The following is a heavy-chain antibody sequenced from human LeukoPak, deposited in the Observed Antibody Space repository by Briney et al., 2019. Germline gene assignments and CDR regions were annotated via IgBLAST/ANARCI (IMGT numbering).Heavy chain of an antibody. J-gene: IGHJ4*02. CDR1: GFTFSDYW. V-gene: IGHV3-7*05. D-gene: IGHD6-19*01. CDR3: AGSSGWARYFDY. CDR2: IKQDGSEK. Sequence: PGGSPRLSCAASGFTFSDYWMSWVRQAPGKGLEWVANIKQDGSEKYYVDSVKGRFTISRDNAKNSLYLQMNSLRAEDTAVYYCAGSSGWARYFDYWGQGTLVTVSS.